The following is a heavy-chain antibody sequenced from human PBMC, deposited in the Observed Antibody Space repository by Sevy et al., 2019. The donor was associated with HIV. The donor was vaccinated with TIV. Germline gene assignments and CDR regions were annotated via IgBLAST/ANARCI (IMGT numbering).Heavy chain of an antibody. Sequence: GGSLRLSCAAAGFTFNSHAMTWVRQAPGKGLEWVAIIWYEGINKDYAEPVKGRFTISRDNSKNTLYLQMNSLRVDDTAVYYCARERRSSGIDYWGQGTLVTVSS. V-gene: IGHV3-33*08. D-gene: IGHD3-10*01. CDR3: ARERRSSGIDY. CDR2: IWYEGINK. J-gene: IGHJ4*01. CDR1: GFTFNSHA.